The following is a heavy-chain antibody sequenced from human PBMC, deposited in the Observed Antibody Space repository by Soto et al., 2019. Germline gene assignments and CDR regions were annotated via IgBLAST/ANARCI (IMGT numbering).Heavy chain of an antibody. J-gene: IGHJ5*02. V-gene: IGHV4-61*01. CDR2: IYYSGST. CDR1: GGSVNNGNYY. D-gene: IGHD2-8*01. CDR3: ARDPGVGLSARWFAP. Sequence: QVQLQESGPGLVKPSETLTLTCTVSGGSVNNGNYYWSWIRQPPGKGLEWIGHIYYSGSTNYNPSLRSRVVISVDTSKKQSALKLGSVPAADAAVYFCARDPGVGLSARWFAPWGQGALVTVSS.